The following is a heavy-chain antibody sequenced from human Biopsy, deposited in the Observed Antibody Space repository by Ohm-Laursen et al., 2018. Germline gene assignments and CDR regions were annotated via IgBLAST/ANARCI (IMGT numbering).Heavy chain of an antibody. V-gene: IGHV3-72*01. J-gene: IGHJ6*02. CDR3: ARDVGSSGWYYYGMDV. CDR2: TRNNGNTYTK. D-gene: IGHD6-19*01. Sequence: SLRLSCSASGFTLSDHNMDWVRLAPGKGLAWVGRTRNNGNTYTKEYAASVKGRFTISRDDSKNSLYLQMNSLKTEDTAVYFCARDVGSSGWYYYGMDVWGQGTTVPVSS. CDR1: GFTLSDHN.